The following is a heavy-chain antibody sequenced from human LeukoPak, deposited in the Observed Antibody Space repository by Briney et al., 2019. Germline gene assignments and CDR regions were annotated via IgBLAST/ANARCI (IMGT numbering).Heavy chain of an antibody. CDR1: GGSISSSSYY. CDR2: IYYSGST. CDR3: ARGEASIVVPAAMGGGYYYYYGMDV. V-gene: IGHV4-39*07. D-gene: IGHD2-2*01. J-gene: IGHJ6*02. Sequence: SETLSLTCTVSGGSISSSSYYWGWIRQPPGKGLEWIGSIYYSGSTYYNPSLKSRVTISVDTSKNQFSLKLSSVTAADTAVYYCARGEASIVVPAAMGGGYYYYYGMDVWGQGTTVTVSS.